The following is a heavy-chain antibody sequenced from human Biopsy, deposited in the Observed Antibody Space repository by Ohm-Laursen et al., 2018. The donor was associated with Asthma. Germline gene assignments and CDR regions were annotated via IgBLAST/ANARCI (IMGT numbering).Heavy chain of an antibody. J-gene: IGHJ6*02. CDR2: IMTVFGTT. D-gene: IGHD6-19*01. Sequence: VASVKVSCKASGGMFGNYAISWVRQAPGQGLEWLGGIMTVFGTTNYAQKFQGRVTITADESTSTAYMEVTSLRSEDTAIYYCARCQVGYSSGWSLLLKKIYYSGMDVWGQGTAATVSS. CDR1: GGMFGNYA. CDR3: ARCQVGYSSGWSLLLKKIYYSGMDV. V-gene: IGHV1-69*13.